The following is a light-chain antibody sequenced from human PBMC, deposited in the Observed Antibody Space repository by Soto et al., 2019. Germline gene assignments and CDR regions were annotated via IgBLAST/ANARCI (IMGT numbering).Light chain of an antibody. Sequence: QSALTQPASVSGSPGQSITISCTGTSSDIGAYNFVSWYQQHPGKAPKLMLYDVNIRPSGVSNRFSGSKCGNTSSLPISGPQAEDEAEQYYTSWTTSTTRIFGGGTKVTDL. CDR2: DVN. CDR3: TSWTTSTTRI. J-gene: IGLJ2*01. V-gene: IGLV2-14*03. CDR1: SSDIGAYNF.